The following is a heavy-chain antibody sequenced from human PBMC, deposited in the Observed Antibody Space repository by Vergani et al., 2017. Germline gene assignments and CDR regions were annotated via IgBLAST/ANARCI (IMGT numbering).Heavy chain of an antibody. Sequence: QVQLQESGPGLVKSSETLSLTCSVSFDSIRNLYCNWIRQPPGKGLEWIGSIHYSENTNYNPSLKTRVTISVDTSKDQFSLTLTSVTAADTAVYYCASDTHSGQRADGWGEGSLVTVTS. CDR2: IHYSENT. CDR1: FDSIRNLY. D-gene: IGHD6-19*01. V-gene: IGHV4-59*11. J-gene: IGHJ4*02. CDR3: ASDTHSGQRADG.